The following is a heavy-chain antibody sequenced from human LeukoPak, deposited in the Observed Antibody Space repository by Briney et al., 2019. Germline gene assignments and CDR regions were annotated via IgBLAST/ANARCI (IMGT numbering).Heavy chain of an antibody. V-gene: IGHV4-38-2*02. Sequence: SETLSLTCTVSGGSISSYYWSWIRQPPGKGLEWIGSIYHSGSTYYNPSLKSRVTISVDTSKNQFSLKLSSVTAADTAVYYCARAARFGWLVPTFDYWGQGTLVTVSS. D-gene: IGHD6-19*01. CDR2: IYHSGST. J-gene: IGHJ4*02. CDR3: ARAARFGWLVPTFDY. CDR1: GGSISSYY.